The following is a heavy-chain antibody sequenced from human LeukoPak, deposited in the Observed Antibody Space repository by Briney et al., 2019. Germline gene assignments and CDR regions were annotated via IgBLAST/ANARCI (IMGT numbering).Heavy chain of an antibody. D-gene: IGHD3-22*01. CDR3: AREGRYYDSSAYYYDY. CDR2: ISSSSSTI. J-gene: IGHJ4*02. CDR1: GFTFDDYA. Sequence: GGSLRLSCAASGFTFDDYAMNWVRQAPGKDLEWVSYISSSSSTIYYADSVKGRFTISRDNAKNSLYLQMNSLRAEDTAVYYCAREGRYYDSSAYYYDYWGQGTLVTVSS. V-gene: IGHV3-48*01.